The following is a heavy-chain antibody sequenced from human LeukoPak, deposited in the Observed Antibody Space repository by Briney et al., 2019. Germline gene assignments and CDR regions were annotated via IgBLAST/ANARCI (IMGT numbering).Heavy chain of an antibody. CDR1: GGSISSSSYY. CDR3: ARDDSGSYGY. J-gene: IGHJ4*02. V-gene: IGHV4-39*07. Sequence: PSETLSLTCTVSGGSISSSSYYWGWIRQPPGKGLEWIGSIYYSGSTYYNPSLKSRVTISVDTSKNQFSLKLSSVTAADTAVYYCARDDSGSYGYWGQGTLVTVSS. CDR2: IYYSGST. D-gene: IGHD1-26*01.